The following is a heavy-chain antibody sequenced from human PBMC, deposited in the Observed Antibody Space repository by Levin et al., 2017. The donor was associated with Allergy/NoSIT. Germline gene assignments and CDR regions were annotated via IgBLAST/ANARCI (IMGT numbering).Heavy chain of an antibody. CDR3: ASNRFGLNDYYYGMDV. D-gene: IGHD3-10*01. J-gene: IGHJ6*02. V-gene: IGHV3-53*01. Sequence: GESLKISCAASGFTVSGSYMSWVRQAPGKGLEWVSVIYSGGSTYYADSVKGRFTISRDNSKNTLYLQMNSLRAEDTAVYYCASNRFGLNDYYYGMDVWGQGTTVTVSS. CDR2: IYSGGST. CDR1: GFTVSGSY.